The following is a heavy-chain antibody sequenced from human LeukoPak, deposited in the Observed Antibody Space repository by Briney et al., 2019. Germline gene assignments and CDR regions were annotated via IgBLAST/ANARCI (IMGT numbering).Heavy chain of an antibody. D-gene: IGHD3-22*01. CDR1: GFTFSSYA. CDR2: ISCDGGST. Sequence: HPGRSLRLSCAASGFTFSSYAMSWVRQAPGKGLEWVSAISCDGGSTYYADSVKGRFTISRDNSKNTLYLQMNSLRAEDTAVYYCAKVRDDSSVYDYSYYFDYWGQGTLVTVSS. J-gene: IGHJ4*02. CDR3: AKVRDDSSVYDYSYYFDY. V-gene: IGHV3-23*01.